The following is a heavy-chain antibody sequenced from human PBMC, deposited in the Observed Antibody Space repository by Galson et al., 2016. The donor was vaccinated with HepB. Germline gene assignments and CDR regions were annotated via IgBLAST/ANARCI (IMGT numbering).Heavy chain of an antibody. CDR1: GFTFSDYV. CDR2: IWYDGSNK. CDR3: VRDRGVRVRGYSLYNWFDP. V-gene: IGHV3-33*01. J-gene: IGHJ5*02. Sequence: SLRLSCAASGFTFSDYVMHWVRQAPGKGLEWVAVIWYDGSNKYYADSVKGRFTISRDNSKNTLYLQMNSLRAEDTAVYYCVRDRGVRVRGYSLYNWFDPWGQGTLVTVSS. D-gene: IGHD5-18*01.